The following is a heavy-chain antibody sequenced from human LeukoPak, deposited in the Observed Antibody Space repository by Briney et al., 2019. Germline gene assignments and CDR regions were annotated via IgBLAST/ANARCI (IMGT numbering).Heavy chain of an antibody. D-gene: IGHD3-10*01. CDR2: IFHSGSS. CDR3: ARELWFVNAPGSWLDP. V-gene: IGHV4-30-2*01. J-gene: IGHJ5*02. Sequence: SETLSLTCTVSGDSISSGDYSWSWIRQPSGKGLEWIGYIFHSGSSYYKPSLRSRVTISVDRSRNQFSLRLTSVTAADTAVYYCARELWFVNAPGSWLDPWGQGTLVTVSS. CDR1: GDSISSGDYS.